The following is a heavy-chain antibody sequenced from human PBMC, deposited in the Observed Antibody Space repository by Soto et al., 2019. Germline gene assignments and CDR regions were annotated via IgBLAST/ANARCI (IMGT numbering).Heavy chain of an antibody. CDR1: GGSXGTSFYY. D-gene: IGHD1-26*01. CDR3: ARHVRGATWAYFEF. V-gene: IGHV4-39*01. J-gene: IGHJ4*02. Sequence: PSETLSLTCTVSGGSXGTSFYYWAWIRQPPGMGLEWVATIYYSGSTNYNPALQSRVTISIDTSKNQFSLNLSSVTAADTAVYYCARHVRGATWAYFEFWGQGTLVTVSS. CDR2: IYYSGST.